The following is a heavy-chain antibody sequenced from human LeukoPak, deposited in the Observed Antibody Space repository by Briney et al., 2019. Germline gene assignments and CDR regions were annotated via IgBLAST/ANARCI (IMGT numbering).Heavy chain of an antibody. CDR2: INHSGST. CDR1: GGSLSGYY. V-gene: IGHV4-34*01. J-gene: IGHJ4*02. CDR3: ARGGVVQYSSGQGIPFDY. D-gene: IGHD6-19*01. Sequence: SETLSLTCAVYGGSLSGYYWSWIRQPPGKGLEWIGEINHSGSTNYNPSLKSRVTISVDTSKNQFSLKLSSVTAADTAVYYCARGGVVQYSSGQGIPFDYWGQGTLVTVSS.